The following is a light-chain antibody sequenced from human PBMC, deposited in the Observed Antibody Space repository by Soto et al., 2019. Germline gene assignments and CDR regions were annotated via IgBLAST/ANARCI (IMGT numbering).Light chain of an antibody. Sequence: DMVVTQSPATLSVSPGDRATISCRASQDVSSSLAWYQQKPGKAPSPLIYDASTRATGTPARFSGSGSGTEFTLTISSLQSEDYAVYFCQQYIRWPLTFGGGTKVDIK. CDR3: QQYIRWPLT. J-gene: IGKJ4*01. V-gene: IGKV3-15*01. CDR2: DAS. CDR1: QDVSSS.